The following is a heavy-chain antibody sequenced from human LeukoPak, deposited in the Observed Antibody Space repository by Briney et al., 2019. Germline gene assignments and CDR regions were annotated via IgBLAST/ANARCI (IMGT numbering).Heavy chain of an antibody. Sequence: GGSLRLSCAASGFTFSSYEMNWVRQAPGKGLEWVSYISSSGSTIYYADSVKGRFTISRDNARNSLYLQMNSLRAEDTAVYYCARDDTAMVYYYYGMGVWGQGTTVTVSS. CDR3: ARDDTAMVYYYYGMGV. J-gene: IGHJ6*02. V-gene: IGHV3-48*03. CDR2: ISSSGSTI. D-gene: IGHD5-18*01. CDR1: GFTFSSYE.